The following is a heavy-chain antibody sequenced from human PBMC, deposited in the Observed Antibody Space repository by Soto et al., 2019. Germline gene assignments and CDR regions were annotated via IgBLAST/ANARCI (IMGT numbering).Heavy chain of an antibody. J-gene: IGHJ5*02. D-gene: IGHD2-15*01. CDR2: ISGSGGST. CDR1: GFTFSSYA. Sequence: GGSLRLSCAASGFTFSSYAMSWFRQAPGKGLEWVSAISGSGGSTYYADSVKGRFTISRDNSKNTLYLQMNSLRAEDTAVYYCAKIVVVVAANVPNWFDPWGQGTLVNVSS. CDR3: AKIVVVVAANVPNWFDP. V-gene: IGHV3-23*01.